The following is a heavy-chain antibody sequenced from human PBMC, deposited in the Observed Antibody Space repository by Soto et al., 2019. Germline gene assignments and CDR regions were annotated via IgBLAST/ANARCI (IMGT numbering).Heavy chain of an antibody. J-gene: IGHJ4*02. CDR1: GFTFSSYS. CDR3: ARDVKRGFGKKFDY. CDR2: ISSSSSYI. D-gene: IGHD3-10*01. Sequence: EVQLVESGGGLVKPGGSLRLSCAASGFTFSSYSMNWVRQAPGKGLEWVSSISSSSSYIYYADSVKGRFTISRDNAKNSLYLQMNSLRAEDTAVYYCARDVKRGFGKKFDYRGQGTLVTVSS. V-gene: IGHV3-21*01.